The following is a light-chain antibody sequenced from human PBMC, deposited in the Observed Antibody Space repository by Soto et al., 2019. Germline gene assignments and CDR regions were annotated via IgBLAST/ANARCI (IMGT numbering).Light chain of an antibody. CDR1: SSNIGSNY. CDR2: SNN. CDR3: AAWDDSLNGPV. V-gene: IGLV1-44*01. Sequence: QSVLTQPPSASGTPGQRVTISCSGSSSNIGSNYVYWYQQLPGTAPKLLIYSNNQRPSGVPDRFSGSKSGTSASLAISGLQSKDEADYYCAAWDDSLNGPVFGGGTKLTV. J-gene: IGLJ2*01.